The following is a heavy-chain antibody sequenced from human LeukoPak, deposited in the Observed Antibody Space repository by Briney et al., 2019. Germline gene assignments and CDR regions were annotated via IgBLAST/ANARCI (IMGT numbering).Heavy chain of an antibody. D-gene: IGHD2-2*02. J-gene: IGHJ6*02. CDR2: ISSSGSTI. Sequence: GGSLRLSCAASGFTFSSYEMNWVRQAPGKGLEWVSYISSSGSTIYYADSVKGRFTISRDNAKNSLYLQMNSLRAEDTAVYYCARDHYGYCSSTSCYTESYGMDVWGQGTTVTVSS. CDR3: ARDHYGYCSSTSCYTESYGMDV. V-gene: IGHV3-48*03. CDR1: GFTFSSYE.